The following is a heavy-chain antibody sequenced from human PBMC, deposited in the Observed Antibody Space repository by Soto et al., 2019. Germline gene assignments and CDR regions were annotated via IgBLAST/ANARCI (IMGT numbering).Heavy chain of an antibody. CDR3: AKLTYPSDSTGYYYERVSGWIDS. Sequence: GGSLRLSCAASGFMFSSYAMSWVRQAPGKXLEWVSSISASGGTANLADSVEGRCTISRDNSKSTLYLQMNSPRAEDTAVYYCAKLTYPSDSTGYYYERVSGWIDSWGQGTLVTVCS. CDR2: ISASGGTA. J-gene: IGHJ5*01. D-gene: IGHD3-22*01. CDR1: GFMFSSYA. V-gene: IGHV3-23*01.